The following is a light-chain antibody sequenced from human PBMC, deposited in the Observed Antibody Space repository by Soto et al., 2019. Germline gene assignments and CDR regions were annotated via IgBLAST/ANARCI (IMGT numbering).Light chain of an antibody. CDR3: GSYTSSSTPLV. Sequence: QSVLTQPASVSGSPGQSITISCTGTSSDVGGYNYVSWYQQHPGKAPKLMIYDVTNRPSGVSNRFSGSKSGNTASLTISGLQDEDEDDYYCGSYTSSSTPLVFGGGTKLTVL. V-gene: IGLV2-14*01. CDR1: SSDVGGYNY. J-gene: IGLJ3*02. CDR2: DVT.